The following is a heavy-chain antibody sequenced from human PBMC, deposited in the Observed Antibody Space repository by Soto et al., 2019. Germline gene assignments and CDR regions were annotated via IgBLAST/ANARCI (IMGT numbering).Heavy chain of an antibody. CDR3: TRHSRGYNWIEGTYYGMDV. Sequence: GTLRLFCAAAGFSFRSSGMLWVRQAPGKGLEWVALISYDGSNKYYTDYVKGRFTISRDDSKNTAYLQMNRLKTSDTAVYYCTRHSRGYNWIEGTYYGMDVWGQGTTVTVSS. V-gene: IGHV3-30*03. J-gene: IGHJ6*02. CDR2: ISYDGSNK. D-gene: IGHD1-20*01. CDR1: GFSFRSSG.